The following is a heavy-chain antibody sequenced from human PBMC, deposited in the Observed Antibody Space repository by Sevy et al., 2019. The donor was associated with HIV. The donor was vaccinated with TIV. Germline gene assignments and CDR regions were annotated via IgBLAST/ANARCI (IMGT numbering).Heavy chain of an antibody. CDR1: GFTVSGNY. V-gene: IGHV3-66*02. J-gene: IGHJ4*02. CDR2: IYSGGST. D-gene: IGHD2-15*01. CDR3: ASTSCSGGSCYSLIDA. Sequence: GGSMRLSCAASGFTVSGNYMSWVRQAPGKGLEWVSVIYSGGSTYYADSVKGRVTIAKDTSKTTLYLQMNSLRFEDTAVYYCASTSCSGGSCYSLIDAWGQGTLVTVSS.